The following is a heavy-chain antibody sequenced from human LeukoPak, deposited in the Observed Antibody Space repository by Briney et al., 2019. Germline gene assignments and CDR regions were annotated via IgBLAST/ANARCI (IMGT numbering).Heavy chain of an antibody. CDR1: GYTFTAYY. CDR3: AKRNWEYYYYMDV. D-gene: IGHD7-27*01. Sequence: GASVKVSCKASGYTFTAYYIHWVRQAPGQGLEWMGRINPKNGDTNYAQKFQDRVTMTRDTSMSAAYMEISRLTYDDTAVYYCAKRNWEYYYYMDVWGKGTAVTISS. CDR2: INPKNGDT. V-gene: IGHV1-2*06. J-gene: IGHJ6*03.